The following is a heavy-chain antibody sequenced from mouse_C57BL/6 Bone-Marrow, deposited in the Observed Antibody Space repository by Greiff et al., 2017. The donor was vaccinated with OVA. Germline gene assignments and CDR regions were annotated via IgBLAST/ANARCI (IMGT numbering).Heavy chain of an antibody. Sequence: EVQRVESGGGLVQPGGSLKLSCAASGFTFSDYYMYWVRQTPEKRLEWVAYISNGGGSTYYPDTVKGRFTISRDNAKNTLYLQMSRLKSEDTAMYYCARLGDVGWYFDVWGTGTTVTVSS. J-gene: IGHJ1*03. V-gene: IGHV5-12*01. CDR3: ARLGDVGWYFDV. CDR2: ISNGGGST. CDR1: GFTFSDYY. D-gene: IGHD3-3*01.